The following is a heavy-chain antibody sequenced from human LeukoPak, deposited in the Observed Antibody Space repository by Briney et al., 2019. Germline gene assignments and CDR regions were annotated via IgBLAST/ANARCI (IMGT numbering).Heavy chain of an antibody. CDR3: ARSRPYSSGWYKSSAYFDY. J-gene: IGHJ4*02. CDR1: GGSISRYY. D-gene: IGHD6-19*01. V-gene: IGHV4-59*01. Sequence: TSETLSLTCTVSGGSISRYYWSWIRQPPGKGLDWIGCISYIVSTNYNPSLKSQVTISVDTSKNQFSLKLSSVTAADTAVYYCARSRPYSSGWYKSSAYFDYWGQGTLVTVSS. CDR2: ISYIVST.